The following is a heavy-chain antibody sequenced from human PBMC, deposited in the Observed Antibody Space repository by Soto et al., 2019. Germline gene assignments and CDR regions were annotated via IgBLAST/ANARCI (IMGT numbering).Heavy chain of an antibody. Sequence: QVQLQESGPGLVKPSETLSLTCTVSGGSISSYYWSWIRQPPGKGLEWIGYIYYSGSTNYNPSLKSRVTISVDTSKNQFSLKLSSVTAADTAVYYCARLSYDFWSGAGYMDVWGKGTTVTVSS. V-gene: IGHV4-59*08. D-gene: IGHD3-3*01. J-gene: IGHJ6*03. CDR3: ARLSYDFWSGAGYMDV. CDR2: IYYSGST. CDR1: GGSISSYY.